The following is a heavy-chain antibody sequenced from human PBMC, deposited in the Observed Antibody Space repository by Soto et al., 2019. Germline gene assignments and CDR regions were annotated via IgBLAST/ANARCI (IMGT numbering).Heavy chain of an antibody. V-gene: IGHV3-30-3*01. J-gene: IGHJ6*02. D-gene: IGHD4-4*01. CDR2: ISYDGSNK. Sequence: RWSLRLSCAASGFTFSSYAMHWFRQAPGKGLGWVAVISYDGSNKYYADSVKGRFTISRDNSKNTLYLQMNSLRAEDTAVYYCAREPYSNYVFYYGMDVWGQGTTVTVSS. CDR1: GFTFSSYA. CDR3: AREPYSNYVFYYGMDV.